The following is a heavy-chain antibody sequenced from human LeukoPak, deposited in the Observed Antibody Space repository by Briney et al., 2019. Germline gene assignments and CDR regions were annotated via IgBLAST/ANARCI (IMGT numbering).Heavy chain of an antibody. CDR2: IIPIFGTA. CDR1: GGTFSSYA. D-gene: IGHD2-21*01. CDR3: ARVFASDYYYYYYMDV. V-gene: IGHV1-69*05. J-gene: IGHJ6*03. Sequence: GASVKVSCKASGGTFSSYAISWVRQAPGQGLEWMGGIIPIFGTANYAQKLQGRVTMTTDTSTSTAYMELRSLRSDDTAVYYCARVFASDYYYYYYMDVWGKGTTVTVYS.